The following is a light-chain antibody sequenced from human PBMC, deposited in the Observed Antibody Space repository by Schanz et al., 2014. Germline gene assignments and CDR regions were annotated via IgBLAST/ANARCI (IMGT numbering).Light chain of an antibody. V-gene: IGKV4-1*01. CDR1: QSVLYTSDSKNY. Sequence: DIVVTQSPDSLPVSLGERATINCKSSQSVLYTSDSKNYLAWYQHKPGQPPKLLIYWASTRESGVPDRFSGSGSGTDFTLTISSLQAEDVAVYYCQQYYSSPRTFGPGTKVEIK. CDR2: WAS. J-gene: IGKJ1*01. CDR3: QQYYSSPRT.